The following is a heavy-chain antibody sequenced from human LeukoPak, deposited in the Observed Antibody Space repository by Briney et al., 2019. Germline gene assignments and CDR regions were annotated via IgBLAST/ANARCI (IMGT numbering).Heavy chain of an antibody. CDR3: ARDLAGVTGPHWYFDL. D-gene: IGHD3-9*01. CDR1: GFTVSSTY. J-gene: IGHJ2*01. Sequence: GESLRLSCAASGFTVSSTYMTWVRQATGKGLEWVSVIYTGGRTDYAESVRGRFTISRDNSKNMLYLQLNSLRAEDTALYYCARDLAGVTGPHWYFDLWGRGTLVSVSS. V-gene: IGHV3-66*01. CDR2: IYTGGRT.